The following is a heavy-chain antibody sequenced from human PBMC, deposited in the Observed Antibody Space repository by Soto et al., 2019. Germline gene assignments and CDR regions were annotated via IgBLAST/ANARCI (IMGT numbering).Heavy chain of an antibody. Sequence: GASVKVSCKTSGYTFTSYAMHWVRQAPGQRLEWMGWINAGNGNTKYSQKLQGRVTITRDTSASTAYMKLSSLRSEDTAVYYCAITGKGDYYDSSGYLGAFDIWGQGTMVTVSS. CDR1: GYTFTSYA. V-gene: IGHV1-3*01. J-gene: IGHJ3*02. CDR3: AITGKGDYYDSSGYLGAFDI. D-gene: IGHD3-22*01. CDR2: INAGNGNT.